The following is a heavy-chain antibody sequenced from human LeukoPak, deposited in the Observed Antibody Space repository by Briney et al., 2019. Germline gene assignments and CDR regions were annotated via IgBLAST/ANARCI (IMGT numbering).Heavy chain of an antibody. V-gene: IGHV3-23*01. CDR1: GFTFSSHA. D-gene: IGHD1-26*01. J-gene: IGHJ3*02. CDR2: ISDSGRDT. Sequence: GGSLRLSCAASGFTFSSHAMSWVRQAPGKGLEWVSAISDSGRDTSYAGSVKGRFTISRDNSKNTLYLQMNSLRADDTAVYYCAKDPIGIGPAFDIWGQGTMVTVSS. CDR3: AKDPIGIGPAFDI.